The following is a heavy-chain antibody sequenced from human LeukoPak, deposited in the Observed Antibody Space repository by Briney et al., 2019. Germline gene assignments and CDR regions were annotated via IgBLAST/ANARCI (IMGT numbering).Heavy chain of an antibody. CDR3: ANLGF. D-gene: IGHD2-15*01. CDR1: GFKFDEYA. CDR2: ITWNSGSL. J-gene: IGHJ4*02. V-gene: IGHV3-9*01. Sequence: GRSLRLSCAASGFKFDEYAMHWVGQAPGKGLEWVAGITWNSGSLGYADSVKGRFTISRDNAKMSLYLQMNSLRPEDTALYYCANLGFWGQGTLVSVSS.